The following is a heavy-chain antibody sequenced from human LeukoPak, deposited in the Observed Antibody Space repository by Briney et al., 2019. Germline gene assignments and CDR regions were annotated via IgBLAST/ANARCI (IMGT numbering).Heavy chain of an antibody. CDR2: MNPNSGNT. CDR3: ARGRVTMVRGVISWFDP. J-gene: IGHJ5*02. CDR1: GYTFTSYD. V-gene: IGHV1-8*01. Sequence: ASVKVSCKASGYTFTSYDINWVRQATGQGLEWIGWMNPNSGNTGYAQRFQGRVTMTRNTSISTAYMELSSLRSEDTAVYYCARGRVTMVRGVISWFDPWGQGTLVTVSS. D-gene: IGHD3-10*01.